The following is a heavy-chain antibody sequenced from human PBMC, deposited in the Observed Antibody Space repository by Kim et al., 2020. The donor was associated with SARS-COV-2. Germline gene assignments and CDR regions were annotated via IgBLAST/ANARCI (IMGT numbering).Heavy chain of an antibody. Sequence: SETLSLTCTVSGGSISSYYWSWIRQPPGRGLEWIGYIYYSGSTNYNPSLKSRVTISIDTSKNQFSLRLSSVTAADTAVYYCARTNVVVPLGRGMDVWGQGTTVTVSS. V-gene: IGHV4-59*01. CDR1: GGSISSYY. J-gene: IGHJ6*02. CDR2: IYYSGST. CDR3: ARTNVVVPLGRGMDV. D-gene: IGHD2-2*01.